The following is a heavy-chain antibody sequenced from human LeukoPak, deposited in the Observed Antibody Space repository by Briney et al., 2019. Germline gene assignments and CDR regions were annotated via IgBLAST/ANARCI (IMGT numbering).Heavy chain of an antibody. D-gene: IGHD5-18*01. CDR2: ISYDGSNK. Sequence: PGRSLRLSCAASGFTFSSYGMHWVRQAPAKGLEWVAVISYDGSNKYYADSVKGRFTISRDNSKNTLYLQMNSLRAEDTAVYYCAKLRPRGYSYGFLDYWGQGTLVTVSS. J-gene: IGHJ4*02. V-gene: IGHV3-30*18. CDR1: GFTFSSYG. CDR3: AKLRPRGYSYGFLDY.